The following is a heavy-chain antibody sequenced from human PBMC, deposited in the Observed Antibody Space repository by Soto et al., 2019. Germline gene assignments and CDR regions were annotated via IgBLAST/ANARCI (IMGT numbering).Heavy chain of an antibody. Sequence: SETVSLTCAVYGGSFSGYYWSWIRQPPGKGLEWIGEINHSGSTNYNPSLKSRVTISVDTSKNQFSLKLSSVTAADTAVYYCHDYYDSSGYYKLRDYWGQGTLVTVSS. J-gene: IGHJ4*02. CDR2: INHSGST. CDR3: HDYYDSSGYYKLRDY. CDR1: GGSFSGYY. V-gene: IGHV4-34*01. D-gene: IGHD3-22*01.